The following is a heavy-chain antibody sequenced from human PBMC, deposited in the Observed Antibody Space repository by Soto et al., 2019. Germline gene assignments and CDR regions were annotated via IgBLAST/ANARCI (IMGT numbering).Heavy chain of an antibody. CDR1: GGSISTYY. Sequence: SETLSLTCTVSGGSISTYYWSWIRQPPGKGLEWIGYIHYSGSTNYNPSLKSRVTISVDRSKNQFSLKLSSVTAADTAVYYCVAGGGLPRYYWGQGTLVTVSS. CDR3: VAGGGLPRYY. CDR2: IHYSGST. D-gene: IGHD5-12*01. J-gene: IGHJ4*02. V-gene: IGHV4-59*12.